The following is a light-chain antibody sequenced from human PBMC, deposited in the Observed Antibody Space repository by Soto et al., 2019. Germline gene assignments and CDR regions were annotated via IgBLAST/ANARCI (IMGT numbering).Light chain of an antibody. V-gene: IGLV2-8*01. CDR2: EVT. CDR1: SSDVGYYDY. J-gene: IGLJ1*01. Sequence: QSVLTQPPSASGFPGQSVTISCTGTSSDVGYYDYVSWYQQHPGKAPKLVIYEVTKRPSGVPDRVSASKSGNTASLTVSGLRDEDEADYYCFSYTTSSAPYVFGNGTKVTVL. CDR3: FSYTTSSAPYV.